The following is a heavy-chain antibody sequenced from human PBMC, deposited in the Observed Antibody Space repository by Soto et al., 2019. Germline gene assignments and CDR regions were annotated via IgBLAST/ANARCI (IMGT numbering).Heavy chain of an antibody. CDR2: IYWDDDK. CDR3: AHRRAAKLDS. V-gene: IGHV2-5*02. CDR1: GVSLSTSGVG. J-gene: IGHJ5*01. Sequence: QITLKESGPTLVKPTQTLTLTCNVSGVSLSTSGVGVGWIRQPPGKALEWLALIYWDDDKRSSPSLKSRLTIXEDTAKNQAALTMTNMAPVDTATYYCAHRRAAKLDSWGQGTLVTVSS. D-gene: IGHD2-15*01.